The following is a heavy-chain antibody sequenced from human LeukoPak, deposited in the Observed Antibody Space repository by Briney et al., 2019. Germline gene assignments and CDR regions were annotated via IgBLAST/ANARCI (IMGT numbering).Heavy chain of an antibody. Sequence: ASVKVSCKASGYTFTGYYMHWVRQAPGQGLEWMGRINPNSGGTNYAQKFQVRVTMTRDTSISTAYMELSRLRSDDTAVYYCARGSDSSSSWGIDYWGQGTLVTVSS. D-gene: IGHD6-6*01. CDR1: GYTFTGYY. CDR2: INPNSGGT. CDR3: ARGSDSSSSWGIDY. J-gene: IGHJ4*02. V-gene: IGHV1-2*06.